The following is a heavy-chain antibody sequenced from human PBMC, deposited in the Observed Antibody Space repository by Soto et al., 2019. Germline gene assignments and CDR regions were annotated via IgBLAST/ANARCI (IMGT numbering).Heavy chain of an antibody. CDR3: TRDLVLYPY. Sequence: AGGSLRLSCTASGFTFGDYAMIWFRQAPGKGLEWVGFIRSKAYGGTTEYAASVKGRFTISRDDSKSIAYLQMNSLKTEDTAVYYCTRDLVLYPYWGQGTLVTVSS. D-gene: IGHD3-10*01. V-gene: IGHV3-49*03. J-gene: IGHJ4*02. CDR1: GFTFGDYA. CDR2: IRSKAYGGTT.